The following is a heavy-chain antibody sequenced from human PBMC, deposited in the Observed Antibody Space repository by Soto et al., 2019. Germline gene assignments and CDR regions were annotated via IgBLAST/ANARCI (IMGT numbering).Heavy chain of an antibody. CDR1: GFTFSNFA. CDR2: ISYDGGDK. CDR3: ARDLSTGAADYYFDY. J-gene: IGHJ4*02. D-gene: IGHD6-13*01. V-gene: IGHV3-30*03. Sequence: GGSLRLSCAASGFTFSNFAMHWVRQAPGKGLEWVAVISYDGGDKYYADSVKGRFTISRDNSKNTLYLKMNGLRAEDTAVYYCARDLSTGAADYYFDYWGQGALVTVSS.